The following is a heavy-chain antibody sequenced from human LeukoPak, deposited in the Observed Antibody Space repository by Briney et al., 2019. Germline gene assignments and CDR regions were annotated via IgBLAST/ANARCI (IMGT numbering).Heavy chain of an antibody. CDR3: ARVRDSSGWYRVHYYYMDV. CDR1: GFTVSSNY. J-gene: IGHJ6*03. V-gene: IGHV3-53*01. Sequence: GGSLRLSCAASGFTVSSNYMSWVGRAPGKGLEGFYAIYSGGSTYYAHPVMSRFTISRDKSKNTLYLQMNSLRAEDTAVYYCARVRDSSGWYRVHYYYMDVWGKGTTVTVSS. D-gene: IGHD6-19*01. CDR2: IYSGGST.